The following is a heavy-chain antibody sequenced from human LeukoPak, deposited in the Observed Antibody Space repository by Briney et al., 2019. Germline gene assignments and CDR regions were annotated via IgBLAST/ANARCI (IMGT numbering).Heavy chain of an antibody. V-gene: IGHV5-51*01. Sequence: HGESLKISCKGSGYSFTSYWIGWVRQMPVKGLERMGIIYPGDSDTRYSPSFQGQVTISADKSISTAYLQWSSLKASDTAMYYCARPPVAAAAELAWFHYWGQGTLVTVSS. D-gene: IGHD6-13*01. CDR2: IYPGDSDT. J-gene: IGHJ4*02. CDR3: ARPPVAAAAELAWFHY. CDR1: GYSFTSYW.